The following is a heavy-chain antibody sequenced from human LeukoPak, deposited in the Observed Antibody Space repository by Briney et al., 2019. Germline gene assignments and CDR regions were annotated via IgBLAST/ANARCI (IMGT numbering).Heavy chain of an antibody. CDR1: GGSISSSSYY. D-gene: IGHD3-10*01. CDR3: ARIFGFGGGYFDC. CDR2: IYYSGST. J-gene: IGHJ4*02. V-gene: IGHV4-39*01. Sequence: SETLSLTCTVSGGSISSSSYYWGWIRQPPGTGLEWIASIYYSGSTYYNPSRKSRVTISVDTSKNQFSLKLSSVTAADTAVYYCARIFGFGGGYFDCWGQGTLVTVSS.